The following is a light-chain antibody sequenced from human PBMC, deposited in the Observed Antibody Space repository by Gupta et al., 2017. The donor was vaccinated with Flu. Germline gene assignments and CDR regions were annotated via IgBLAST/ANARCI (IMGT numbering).Light chain of an antibody. V-gene: IGKV1-39*01. Sequence: DIQMTQYPYSLSASVGDRVTITCRASQSISSYLNWYQQKPGKAPKLLIYAASSLQSGVPSRFSGSGSGTDFTLTISSLQPEDFATYYCQQSYSTPNTFGQGTKLEIK. CDR2: AAS. J-gene: IGKJ2*01. CDR3: QQSYSTPNT. CDR1: QSISSY.